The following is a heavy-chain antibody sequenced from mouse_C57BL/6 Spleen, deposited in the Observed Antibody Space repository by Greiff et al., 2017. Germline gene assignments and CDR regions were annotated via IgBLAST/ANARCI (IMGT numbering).Heavy chain of an antibody. CDR3: AIGKLRPLHFDY. Sequence: QVQLQQPGAELVKPGASVKVSCKASGYTFTSYWMHWVKQRPGQGLEWIGRIHPADSDTNYNQKFKGQATLSVDKSSSTAYMQLSRQTSEDSAVYYCAIGKLRPLHFDYWGQGTTRTVSS. V-gene: IGHV1-74*01. J-gene: IGHJ2*01. D-gene: IGHD3-2*02. CDR1: GYTFTSYW. CDR2: IHPADSDT.